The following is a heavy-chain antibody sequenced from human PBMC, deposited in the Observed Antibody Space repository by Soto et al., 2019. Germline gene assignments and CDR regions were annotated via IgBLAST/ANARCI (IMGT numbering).Heavy chain of an antibody. J-gene: IGHJ5*02. V-gene: IGHV7-4-1*01. CDR3: ARNWLDYDFWSGYPNWFDP. CDR1: GYTFTSYA. Sequence: ASVKVSCKASGYTFTSYAMNWLRQAPGQGLEWMGWINTNTGNPTYAQGFTGRFVFSLDTSVSTAYLQICSLKAEDTAVYYCARNWLDYDFWSGYPNWFDPWGQGTLVTVSS. CDR2: INTNTGNP. D-gene: IGHD3-3*01.